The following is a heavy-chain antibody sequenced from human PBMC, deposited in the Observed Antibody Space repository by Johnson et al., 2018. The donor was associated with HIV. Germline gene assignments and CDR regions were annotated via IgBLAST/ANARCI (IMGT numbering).Heavy chain of an antibody. V-gene: IGHV3-30*04. CDR3: ARDDIFLDAFDI. Sequence: QMLLVESGGGVVQPGRSLRLSCAASGFTFSSYAMHWVRQAPGKGLEWVAVLSYDGANKYYAASVKGRFTISGDSSKNTVFLQMNSLRVEDTAVYYCARDDIFLDAFDIWGQGTMVTVSS. CDR1: GFTFSSYA. J-gene: IGHJ3*02. CDR2: LSYDGANK. D-gene: IGHD3-9*01.